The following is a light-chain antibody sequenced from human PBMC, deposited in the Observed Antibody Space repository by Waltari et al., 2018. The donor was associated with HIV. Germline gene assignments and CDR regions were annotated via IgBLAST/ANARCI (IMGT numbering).Light chain of an antibody. Sequence: DIQMTQSPSSLSASVGDRVNITCRASQSISTYLNWYQHKPGQAPKLLIYTASSLQSGVPSRFSGSGSGTDFTLTIHSLQPEDFATYYCQQSYNTPLFTFGPGTKVDI. V-gene: IGKV1-39*01. CDR1: QSISTY. J-gene: IGKJ3*01. CDR3: QQSYNTPLFT. CDR2: TAS.